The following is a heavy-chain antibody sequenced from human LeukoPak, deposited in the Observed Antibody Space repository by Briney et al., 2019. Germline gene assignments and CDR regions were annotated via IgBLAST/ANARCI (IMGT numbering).Heavy chain of an antibody. D-gene: IGHD1-14*01. CDR1: GFTFSGYS. Sequence: PGGSLRLSCAASGFTFSGYSMNWVRQAPGQGLEWVSYIVTSGSTIYYAASMKGRFTISRDNAKNSLYLQMNSLRDEDTAVYYCARILGLTLDYWGQGALVTVSS. CDR2: IVTSGSTI. J-gene: IGHJ4*02. CDR3: ARILGLTLDY. V-gene: IGHV3-48*02.